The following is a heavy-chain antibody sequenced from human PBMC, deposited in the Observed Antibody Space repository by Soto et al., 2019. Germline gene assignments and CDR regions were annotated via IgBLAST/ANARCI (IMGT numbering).Heavy chain of an antibody. V-gene: IGHV3-11*01. CDR3: ASSPTRRIAVAGADAFDI. D-gene: IGHD6-19*01. CDR2: ISSSGSTI. Sequence: QVQLVESGGGLVKPGGSLRLSCAASGFTFSDYYMSWIRQAPGKGLEWVSYISSSGSTIYYADSVKGRFTISRDNAKNSLYLQMNSLRAEDTDVYYCASSPTRRIAVAGADAFDIWGQGTMVTVSS. CDR1: GFTFSDYY. J-gene: IGHJ3*02.